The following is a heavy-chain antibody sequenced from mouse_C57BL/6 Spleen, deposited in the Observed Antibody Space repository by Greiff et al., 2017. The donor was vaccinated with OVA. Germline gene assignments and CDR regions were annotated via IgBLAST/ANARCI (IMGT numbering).Heavy chain of an antibody. CDR3: ARGREYGSSKGGYAMDY. D-gene: IGHD1-1*01. CDR1: GFTFSDYY. Sequence: EVQGVESGGGLVQPGGSLKLSCAASGFTFSDYYMYWVRQTPEKRLEWVAYISNGGGSTYYPDTVKGRFTISRDNAKNTLYLQMSRLTSEDTAMYYCARGREYGSSKGGYAMDYWGQGTSVTVSS. V-gene: IGHV5-12*01. J-gene: IGHJ4*01. CDR2: ISNGGGST.